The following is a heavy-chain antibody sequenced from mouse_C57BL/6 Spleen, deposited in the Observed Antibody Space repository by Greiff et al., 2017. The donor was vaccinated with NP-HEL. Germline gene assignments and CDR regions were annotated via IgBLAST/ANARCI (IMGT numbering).Heavy chain of an antibody. V-gene: IGHV1-54*01. D-gene: IGHD2-3*01. CDR2: INPGSGGT. J-gene: IGHJ3*01. Sequence: VQLQESGAELVRPGTSVKVSCKASGYAFTNYLIEWVKQRPGQGLEWIGVINPGSGGTNYNEKFKGKATLTADKSSSTAYMQLSSLTSEDSAVYFCARSSGWSWFAYWGQGTLVTVSA. CDR3: ARSSGWSWFAY. CDR1: GYAFTNYL.